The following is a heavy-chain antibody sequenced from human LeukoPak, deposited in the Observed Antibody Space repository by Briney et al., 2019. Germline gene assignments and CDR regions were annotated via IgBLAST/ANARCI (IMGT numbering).Heavy chain of an antibody. Sequence: PGGSLRLSCAASGFTFSSYWMSWVRQAPGKGLEWVANIKQDGSERYYVDSVKGRFTISRDNAKNSLYLQMNSLRAEDTAVYYCARYIAVAGDYFDYWGQGTLVTVSS. J-gene: IGHJ4*02. V-gene: IGHV3-7*01. CDR3: ARYIAVAGDYFDY. CDR2: IKQDGSER. D-gene: IGHD6-19*01. CDR1: GFTFSSYW.